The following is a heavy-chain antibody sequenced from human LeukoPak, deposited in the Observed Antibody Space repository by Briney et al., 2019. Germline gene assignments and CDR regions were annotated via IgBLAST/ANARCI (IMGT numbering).Heavy chain of an antibody. CDR2: VSGSGGRT. Sequence: GGSLRLSCATSGFSFTTYAMSWVRQAPGKGLEWVSTVSGSGGRTFYADSVKGRFTISKDNTKKILYLQMSSLRAEDTAVYYCAKDLINRIEAVGPIDYCGHGTLVTVSS. CDR3: AKDLINRIEAVGPIDY. CDR1: GFSFTTYA. D-gene: IGHD6-13*01. J-gene: IGHJ4*01. V-gene: IGHV3-23*01.